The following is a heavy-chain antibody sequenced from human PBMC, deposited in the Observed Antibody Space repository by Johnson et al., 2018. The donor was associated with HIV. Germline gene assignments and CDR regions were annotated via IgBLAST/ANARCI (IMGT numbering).Heavy chain of an antibody. J-gene: IGHJ3*02. V-gene: IGHV3-7*02. CDR3: AKSPGKDHGGNSGGIDI. CDR2: INQDGRDR. D-gene: IGHD4-23*01. CDR1: GFSFSSYW. Sequence: VQLVESGRGLAQPGGSLRLSCAASGFSFSSYWMTWVRQAPGKGLEWVANINQDGRDRYYVASVQGRFTISRDNSKNTMYLQMNSLRAEDTAVYYCAKSPGKDHGGNSGGIDIWGQGTMVTVSA.